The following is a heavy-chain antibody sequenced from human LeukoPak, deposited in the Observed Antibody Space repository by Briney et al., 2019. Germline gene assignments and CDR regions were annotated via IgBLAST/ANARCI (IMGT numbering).Heavy chain of an antibody. J-gene: IGHJ4*02. CDR2: INPNSGDT. D-gene: IGHD5-24*01. Sequence: ASVKVSCTASGYTFTDYFIHWVRQAPGQGLEWMGWINPNSGDTNYAQSFQGRVTMTRDTSLSTAYMELNRLPSDDTVVYYCARDPRDGYNCPFDYWGQGTLVTVSS. CDR1: GYTFTDYF. V-gene: IGHV1-2*02. CDR3: ARDPRDGYNCPFDY.